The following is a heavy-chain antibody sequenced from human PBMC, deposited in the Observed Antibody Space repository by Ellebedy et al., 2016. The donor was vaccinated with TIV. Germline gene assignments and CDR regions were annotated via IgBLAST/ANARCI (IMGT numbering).Heavy chain of an antibody. CDR3: VRDKQDYGGGYYFDGMDV. J-gene: IGHJ6*02. CDR2: IATDGSST. CDR1: GFTFSGYW. V-gene: IGHV3-74*01. D-gene: IGHD4-23*01. Sequence: GESLKISCAASGFTFSGYWMHWVRQPPGKGLVWVSRIATDGSSTTYADSVKGRFSISRDNATNTLYLHMSSLRAEDTAVYYCVRDKQDYGGGYYFDGMDVWGQGTMVTISS.